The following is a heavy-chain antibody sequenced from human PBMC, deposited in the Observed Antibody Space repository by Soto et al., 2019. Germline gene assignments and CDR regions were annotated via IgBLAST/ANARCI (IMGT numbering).Heavy chain of an antibody. CDR1: GYSFTSYW. D-gene: IGHD3-3*01. CDR3: ARHTSPTEYYDFWSAPGDPYYYYMDV. CDR2: IYPGDSDT. V-gene: IGHV5-51*01. Sequence: EVQLVQSGAEVKKPGESLKISCKGSGYSFTSYWIGWVRQMPGKGLEWMGIIYPGDSDTRYSPSFQGQVTISADKSISTAYLQWSSLKASDTAMYYCARHTSPTEYYDFWSAPGDPYYYYMDVWGKGTTVTVSS. J-gene: IGHJ6*03.